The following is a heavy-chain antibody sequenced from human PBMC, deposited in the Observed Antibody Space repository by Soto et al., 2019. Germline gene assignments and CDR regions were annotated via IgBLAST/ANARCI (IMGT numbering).Heavy chain of an antibody. D-gene: IGHD6-13*01. CDR2: IIPIFGTA. J-gene: IGHJ1*01. CDR3: ARDVIAAAGTAG. CDR1: GGTFSSYA. Sequence: QVQLVQSGAEVKKPGSSVKVSCKASGGTFSSYAISWVRQAPGQGLEWMGGIIPIFGTANYAQKFQGRVTSTADESTSTAYMELSSLISEDTAGYYCARDVIAAAGTAGWGQGTLVAVAT. V-gene: IGHV1-69*12.